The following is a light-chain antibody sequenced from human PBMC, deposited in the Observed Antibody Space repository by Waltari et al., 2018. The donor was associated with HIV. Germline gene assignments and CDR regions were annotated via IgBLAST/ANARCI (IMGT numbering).Light chain of an antibody. CDR2: DAS. CDR3: QQFASLSLT. V-gene: IGKV1-33*01. J-gene: IGKJ3*01. Sequence: DIHMTQSPSSLSASVGAKITITCQASQDIANHLAWYRQKAGRGPELLLYDASNLESGVPSRFTGRASGTTFSLTITALQPEDSATYFCQQFASLSLTFGPGTTVDIK. CDR1: QDIANH.